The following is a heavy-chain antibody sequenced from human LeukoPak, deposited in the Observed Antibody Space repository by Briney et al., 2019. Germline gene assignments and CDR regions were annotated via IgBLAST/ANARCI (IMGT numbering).Heavy chain of an antibody. Sequence: PGGSLRLSCAASGFTFSSYAMSWVRQAPGKGLEWVSAISGSGGSTYYADSVKGRFTISRDNAKNSLYLQMNSLRAEDTAVYYCARGGSGSYNMFDYWGQGTLVTVSS. CDR3: ARGGSGSYNMFDY. CDR1: GFTFSSYA. V-gene: IGHV3-23*01. D-gene: IGHD1-26*01. J-gene: IGHJ4*02. CDR2: ISGSGGST.